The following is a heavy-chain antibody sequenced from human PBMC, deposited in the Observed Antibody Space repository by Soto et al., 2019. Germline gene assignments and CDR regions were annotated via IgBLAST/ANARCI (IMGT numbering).Heavy chain of an antibody. J-gene: IGHJ6*02. CDR3: VRENYYYGMDV. V-gene: IGHV3-66*01. Sequence: PGGSMRLSCAASGFTASVHLMNWVRQAPGKGLEWVSVINNGGSTDYADSVKGRFTISRDISRNTLHLQMDRLRAEDTAVYYCVRENYYYGMDVWGQGTTVTVSS. CDR1: GFTASVHL. CDR2: INNGGST.